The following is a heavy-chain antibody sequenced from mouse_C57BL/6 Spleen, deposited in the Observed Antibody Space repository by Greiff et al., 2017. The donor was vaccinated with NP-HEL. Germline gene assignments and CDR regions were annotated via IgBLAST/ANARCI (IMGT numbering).Heavy chain of an antibody. J-gene: IGHJ2*01. D-gene: IGHD4-1*01. V-gene: IGHV1-74*01. Sequence: VQLQQPGAELVKPGASVKVSCKASGYTFTSYWMHWVKQRPGQGLEWLGRIHPSDSDTNYNQKFKGKATLTVDKSSSTAYIQLSSLTSDDSAVYYCAILTGTYFDCWGQGTTLTVSS. CDR3: AILTGTYFDC. CDR1: GYTFTSYW. CDR2: IHPSDSDT.